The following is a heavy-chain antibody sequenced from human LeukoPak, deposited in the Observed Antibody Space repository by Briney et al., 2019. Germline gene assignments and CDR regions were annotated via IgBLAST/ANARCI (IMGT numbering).Heavy chain of an antibody. D-gene: IGHD3-10*01. CDR3: AKDMFTFDSGCYVFDY. V-gene: IGHV3-9*01. J-gene: IGHJ4*02. CDR1: GFTFDDYA. CDR2: ISWNSGSI. Sequence: GRSLRLSCAASGFTFDDYAMHWVRQAPGKGLEWVSGISWNSGSIGYADSVKGRFTISRDNAKNSLYLQVNSLRAEDTALYYCAKDMFTFDSGCYVFDYWGQGTLVTVSS.